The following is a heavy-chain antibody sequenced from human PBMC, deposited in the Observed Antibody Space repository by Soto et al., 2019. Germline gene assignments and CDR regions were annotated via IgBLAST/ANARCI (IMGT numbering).Heavy chain of an antibody. D-gene: IGHD3-10*01. CDR1: GGSISSGDYY. J-gene: IGHJ4*02. CDR2: IYYSGST. Sequence: QVQLQESGPGLVKPSQTLSLTCTVSGGSISSGDYYWSWIRQPPGKGLEWIGYIYYSGSTYYNPSLKSRVTISVDTSKNQFSLKLSSVTAADTAVYYCARTPYYYGSGLGGHFDYWGQGTLVTVSS. V-gene: IGHV4-30-4*01. CDR3: ARTPYYYGSGLGGHFDY.